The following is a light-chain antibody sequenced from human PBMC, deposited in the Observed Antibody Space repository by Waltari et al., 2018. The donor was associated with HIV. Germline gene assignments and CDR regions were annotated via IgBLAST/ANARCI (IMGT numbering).Light chain of an antibody. CDR3: AAWGNSLSLL. Sequence: QSVLTQPPSASGTPGQRVTIPCSGSSSNIGSNYRYWYQQLPGTAPKLLLYRNNQRPSGVPDRFSGSKSGTSASLAISGLRSEDEADYYCAAWGNSLSLLFGGGTKLTVL. V-gene: IGLV1-47*01. CDR2: RNN. CDR1: SSNIGSNY. J-gene: IGLJ2*01.